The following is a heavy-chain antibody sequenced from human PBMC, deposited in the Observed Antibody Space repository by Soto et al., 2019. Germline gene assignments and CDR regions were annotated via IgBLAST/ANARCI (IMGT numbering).Heavy chain of an antibody. D-gene: IGHD6-13*01. Sequence: RSQPLSLTCAISGDSVSSSSVTWNWIRQSPSRGLEWLGRTYYRSKWYNDYAESVKSRVTINPDTSKNQFSLQLNSVTPEDTAVYYCVRLVGNSWLDYWGQGTQVTVSS. CDR2: TYYRSKWYN. V-gene: IGHV6-1*01. CDR1: GDSVSSSSVT. CDR3: VRLVGNSWLDY. J-gene: IGHJ4*02.